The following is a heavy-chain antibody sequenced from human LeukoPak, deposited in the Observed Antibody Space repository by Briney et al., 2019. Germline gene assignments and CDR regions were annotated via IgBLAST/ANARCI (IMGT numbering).Heavy chain of an antibody. J-gene: IGHJ4*02. CDR1: GGSFSSEA. D-gene: IGHD2-15*01. Sequence: SVTVSCKAFGGSFSSEAISWVRQAPGQGLEWMGGIIPIFGTANYAQKFQGRVTITTDESTSTAYMEVSSLRSEDTAVYYCGRKAGDCGGGSCYSIDYWGQGTLVTVSS. CDR2: IIPIFGTA. CDR3: GRKAGDCGGGSCYSIDY. V-gene: IGHV1-69*05.